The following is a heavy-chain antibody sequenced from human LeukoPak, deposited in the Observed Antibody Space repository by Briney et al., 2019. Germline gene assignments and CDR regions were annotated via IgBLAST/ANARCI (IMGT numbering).Heavy chain of an antibody. CDR3: ARGRFYDFWSGYYAGNWFDP. V-gene: IGHV1-8*01. D-gene: IGHD3-3*01. CDR1: GYTFTSYD. CDR2: MNPNSGNT. J-gene: IGHJ5*02. Sequence: ASVKVSCKASGYTFTSYDINWVLQATGQGLEWMGWMNPNSGNTGYAQKFQGRVTMTRNTSISTAYMELSSMRSEDTAVYYCARGRFYDFWSGYYAGNWFDPWGQGTLVTVSS.